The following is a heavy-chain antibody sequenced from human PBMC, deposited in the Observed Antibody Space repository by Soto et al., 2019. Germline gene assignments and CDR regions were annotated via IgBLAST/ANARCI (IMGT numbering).Heavy chain of an antibody. J-gene: IGHJ4*02. Sequence: EVQLVESGGGLVQPGGSLRLSCAASGFTFSSYAMHWVRQAPGKGLEYVSSISSNGGGTFYANSVKGRFTISRDNSKNTLYLQMGSLRAEDMAVYFCLAVDAGSQNFDYWGQGTLVTVSS. V-gene: IGHV3-64*01. D-gene: IGHD6-19*01. CDR1: GFTFSSYA. CDR2: ISSNGGGT. CDR3: LAVDAGSQNFDY.